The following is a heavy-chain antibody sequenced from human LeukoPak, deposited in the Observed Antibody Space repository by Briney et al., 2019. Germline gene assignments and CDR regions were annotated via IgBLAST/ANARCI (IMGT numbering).Heavy chain of an antibody. CDR3: AREATWGQWYFDH. J-gene: IGHJ4*02. CDR2: IAADGGVK. CDR1: TFTFNNHG. D-gene: IGHD6-19*01. Sequence: PGGSLRLSCVTSTFTFNNHGMHWVRQAPGKGLEWVAVIAADGGVKHYTYSVKGRFVLTRDDSKNTVYLVMNNVKVEDTAVYYCAREATWGQWYFDHWGQGAPVIVSS. V-gene: IGHV3-30*03.